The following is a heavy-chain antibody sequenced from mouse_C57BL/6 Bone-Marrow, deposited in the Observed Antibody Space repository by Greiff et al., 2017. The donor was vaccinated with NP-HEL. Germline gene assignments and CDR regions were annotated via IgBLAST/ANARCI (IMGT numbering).Heavy chain of an antibody. D-gene: IGHD1-1*01. V-gene: IGHV1-63*01. CDR2: IYPGGGYT. J-gene: IGHJ3*01. Sequence: VKLVESGAELVRPGTSVKMSCKASGYTFTNYWIGWAKQRPGHGLEWIGDIYPGGGYTNYNEKFKGKATLTADKSSSTAYMQFSSLTSEDSAIYYCARSTYGAWFAYWGQGTLVTVSA. CDR1: GYTFTNYW. CDR3: ARSTYGAWFAY.